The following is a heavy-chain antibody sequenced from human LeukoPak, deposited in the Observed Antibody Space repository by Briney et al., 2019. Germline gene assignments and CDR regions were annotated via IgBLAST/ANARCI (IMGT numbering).Heavy chain of an antibody. D-gene: IGHD5-24*01. J-gene: IGHJ3*02. V-gene: IGHV4-59*08. Sequence: SETLSLTCTVPGGSISSYYWSWIRQPPGKGLEWIGYIYYSGSTNYNPSLKSRVTISVDTSKNQFSLKLSSVTAADTAVYYCARLDGDGYNLYDAFDIWGQGTMVTVSS. CDR2: IYYSGST. CDR1: GGSISSYY. CDR3: ARLDGDGYNLYDAFDI.